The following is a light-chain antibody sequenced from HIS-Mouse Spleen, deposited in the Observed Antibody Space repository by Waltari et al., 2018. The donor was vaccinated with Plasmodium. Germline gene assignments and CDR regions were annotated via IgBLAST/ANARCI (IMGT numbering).Light chain of an antibody. CDR3: QQYNNWPFT. J-gene: IGKJ3*01. Sequence: EIVMTQSPAPLSVSPGERANLPCRASQSVSRNLAWYQQKPGQAPRLLIYGASTRATGIPARFSGSGSGTEFTLTISSLQSEDFAVYYCQQYNNWPFTFGPGTKVDIK. V-gene: IGKV3-15*01. CDR2: GAS. CDR1: QSVSRN.